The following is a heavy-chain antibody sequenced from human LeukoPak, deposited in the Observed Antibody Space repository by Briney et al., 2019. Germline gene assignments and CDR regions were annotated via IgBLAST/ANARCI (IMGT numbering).Heavy chain of an antibody. CDR2: IYYSGST. Sequence: PETLSLTCTVSGGSISSYYWSWIRQPPGKGLEWIGYIYYSGSTNYNPSLKSRVTISVDTSKNQFSLKPSSVTAADTAVYYCARGGVPSYDFWSAASWFDPWGQGTLVTVSS. J-gene: IGHJ5*02. V-gene: IGHV4-59*01. CDR1: GGSISSYY. D-gene: IGHD3-3*01. CDR3: ARGGVPSYDFWSAASWFDP.